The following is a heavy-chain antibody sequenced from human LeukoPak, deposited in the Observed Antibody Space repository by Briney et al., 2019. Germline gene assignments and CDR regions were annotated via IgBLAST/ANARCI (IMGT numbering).Heavy chain of an antibody. CDR3: ASIDATPI. J-gene: IGHJ4*02. CDR1: GFTFSTYV. D-gene: IGHD1-26*01. V-gene: IGHV3-64*01. CDR2: TNDNGHRT. Sequence: GGSLRLSCAASGFTFSTYVMHWVRQAPGKGLEFVAATNDNGHRTFYPISVKGRFIISRDNSKNTLYLQMGSLRPEDTAVYFCASIDATPIWGQGTLVTVSS.